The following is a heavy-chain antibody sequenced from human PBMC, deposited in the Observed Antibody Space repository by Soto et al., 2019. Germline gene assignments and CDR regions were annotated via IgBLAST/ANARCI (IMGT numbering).Heavy chain of an antibody. CDR2: ISYDGSNK. Sequence: GGSLRLSCAASGFTFSSYGMHWVRQAPGKGLEWVAVISYDGSNKYYADSVKGRFTISRENSKNTLYLQMNSLRAEDTAVYYCAKDPGGGDCSGGSCYHWFDPWGQGTLVTVSS. D-gene: IGHD2-15*01. CDR1: GFTFSSYG. V-gene: IGHV3-30*18. CDR3: AKDPGGGDCSGGSCYHWFDP. J-gene: IGHJ5*02.